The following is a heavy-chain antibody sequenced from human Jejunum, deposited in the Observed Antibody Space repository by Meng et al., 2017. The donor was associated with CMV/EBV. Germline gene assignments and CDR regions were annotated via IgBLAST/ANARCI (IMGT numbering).Heavy chain of an antibody. CDR1: VFSLSTSGVG. CDR3: ALFTRSWFDP. Sequence: QITLKEAGPTLGKTTHTRSLTCTVSVFSLSTSGVGVGWIPQPPGKALEWHAVIYWDDDKRYSPSLKSRLTITKDTSKNQVVLTLTNMDPVDTATYYCALFTRSWFDPWGQGTLVTVSS. D-gene: IGHD2-2*01. CDR2: IYWDDDK. J-gene: IGHJ5*02. V-gene: IGHV2-5*02.